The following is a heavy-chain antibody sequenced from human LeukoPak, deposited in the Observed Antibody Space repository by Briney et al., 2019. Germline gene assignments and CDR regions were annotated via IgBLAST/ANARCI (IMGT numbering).Heavy chain of an antibody. D-gene: IGHD2-15*01. Sequence: SETLSLTCAVYGGSFSGYYWSWIRQPPGKGLEWIGEINHSGSTNYNPSLKSRVTISVDTSKNQLSLKLSSVTAADTAVYYCARRRCSGGSCYPMNWFDPWGQGTLVTVSS. CDR3: ARRRCSGGSCYPMNWFDP. CDR1: GGSFSGYY. CDR2: INHSGST. J-gene: IGHJ5*02. V-gene: IGHV4-34*01.